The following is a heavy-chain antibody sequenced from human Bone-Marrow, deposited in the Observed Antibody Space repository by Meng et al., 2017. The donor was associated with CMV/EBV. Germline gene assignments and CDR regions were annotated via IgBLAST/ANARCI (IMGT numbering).Heavy chain of an antibody. CDR1: GISFSSLG. J-gene: IGHJ4*02. D-gene: IGHD2-21*02. CDR3: GRDRDSYCAY. Sequence: GESLKISCAASGISFSSLGMNWVRQAPGKGLEWVSYISWSSSEVFYAASVEGRFTISRDNAKNSLYLQMNSLRAEETAVYYCGRDRDSYCAYWGQGTLVTVSS. CDR2: ISWSSSEV. V-gene: IGHV3-21*01.